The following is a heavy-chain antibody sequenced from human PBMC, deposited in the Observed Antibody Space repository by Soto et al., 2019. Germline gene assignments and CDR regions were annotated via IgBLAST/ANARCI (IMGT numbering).Heavy chain of an antibody. V-gene: IGHV1-18*01. Sequence: ASVKVSCKASGYTFTSYGISWVRQAPGQGLEWMGWISAYNGNTNYAQKLQGRVTMTTDTSTSTAYMELRSLRSDDTAVYYCARDEGTYDYGDYAERVHYGMAVWGQGTSVTVSS. D-gene: IGHD4-17*01. CDR2: ISAYNGNT. CDR3: ARDEGTYDYGDYAERVHYGMAV. J-gene: IGHJ6*02. CDR1: GYTFTSYG.